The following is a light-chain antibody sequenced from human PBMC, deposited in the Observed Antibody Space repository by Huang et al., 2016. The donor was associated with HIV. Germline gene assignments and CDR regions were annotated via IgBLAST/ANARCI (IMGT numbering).Light chain of an antibody. CDR2: GSP. J-gene: IGKJ4*01. V-gene: IGKV3-15*01. CDR1: QSVSSN. CDR3: QQYNNWHLT. Sequence: IVMTQTPATLPVSPGGRATLSCKASQSVSSNLAWYQHKPGQAPRLLIDGSPTRAAGFPAMFSGGGSETDFTLTINSLQSEDFGIYYCQQYNNWHLTFGGGTKV.